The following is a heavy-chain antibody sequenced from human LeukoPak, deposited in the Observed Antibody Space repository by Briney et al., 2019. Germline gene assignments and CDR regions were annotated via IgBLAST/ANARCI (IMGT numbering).Heavy chain of an antibody. CDR1: GFILSNHW. CDR3: ARNNDMDV. D-gene: IGHD1/OR15-1a*01. J-gene: IGHJ6*02. CDR2: MNKDGSEK. Sequence: GGSLRLSCAASGFILSNHWMTWVRQAPGKGPEWVANMNKDGSEKYYVDSVKGRFTISRDTAKNSLYLQMNNLRVEDTALYYCARNNDMDVWGQGTTVVVSS. V-gene: IGHV3-7*03.